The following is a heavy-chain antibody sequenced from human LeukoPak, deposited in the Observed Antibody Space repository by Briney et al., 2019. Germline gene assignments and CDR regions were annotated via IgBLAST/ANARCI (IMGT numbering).Heavy chain of an antibody. V-gene: IGHV1-18*01. D-gene: IGHD3-10*01. CDR2: ISAYNGNT. CDR3: ATGYYGSGSYSDY. Sequence: EASVKVSCKASGYTFTSYGISWVRQAPGQGLQWMGWISAYNGNTNYAQTLQGRVSMTTDTSTSTAYMELRSLRSDDTAVYYCATGYYGSGSYSDYWGQGTLVTVSS. J-gene: IGHJ4*02. CDR1: GYTFTSYG.